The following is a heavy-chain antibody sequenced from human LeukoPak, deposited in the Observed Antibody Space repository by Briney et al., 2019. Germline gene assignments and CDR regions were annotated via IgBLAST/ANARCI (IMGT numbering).Heavy chain of an antibody. Sequence: GGSLRLSCAAAGFTFDDYAMHWVRQAPGKGLEWVSGISWNSGSIGYADSVKGRFTISRDNAKNSLYLQMNSLRAEDTALYYCATDIAPYYYDSSRAFDIWGQGTMVTVSS. CDR1: GFTFDDYA. D-gene: IGHD3-22*01. CDR2: ISWNSGSI. V-gene: IGHV3-9*01. CDR3: ATDIAPYYYDSSRAFDI. J-gene: IGHJ3*02.